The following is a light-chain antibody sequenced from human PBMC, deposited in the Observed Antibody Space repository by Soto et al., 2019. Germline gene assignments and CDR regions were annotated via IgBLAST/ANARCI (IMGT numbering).Light chain of an antibody. CDR3: MQALQTPLT. CDR2: LGS. J-gene: IGKJ4*01. CDR1: QSLLHSNVNTY. Sequence: DIVMTQSPLSLPVTPGEPASISCRSSQSLLHSNVNTYLDWYLQRPGQSPQLLIYLGSNRASGVPERFSGSGSGTDFTLTISRVEAEDVGVYYCMQALQTPLTFGGGTKVEIK. V-gene: IGKV2-28*01.